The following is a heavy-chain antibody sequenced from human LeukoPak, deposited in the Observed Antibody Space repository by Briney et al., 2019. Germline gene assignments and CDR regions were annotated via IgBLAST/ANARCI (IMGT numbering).Heavy chain of an antibody. V-gene: IGHV4-39*07. CDR3: TKSTNYYDTSANAFDI. CDR2: VYYGGTT. CDR1: GGSISSSSYY. Sequence: PSETLSLTCTVSGGSISSSSYYWGWIRQPPGKGLEWIGSVYYGGTTYYNPALKSRVTISVDTYKKQFSLMLSSVTAADTAVYYCTKSTNYYDTSANAFDIWGQGTMVTVSS. J-gene: IGHJ3*02. D-gene: IGHD3-22*01.